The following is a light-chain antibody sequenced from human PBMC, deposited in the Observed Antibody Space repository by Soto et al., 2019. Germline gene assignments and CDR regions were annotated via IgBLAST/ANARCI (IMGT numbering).Light chain of an antibody. V-gene: IGKV3-20*01. CDR1: QIVSSTY. CDR2: GAS. J-gene: IGKJ2*01. Sequence: EIVLTQSPGTLSLSPGERATLSSRASQIVSSTYLAWYQQKPGQAPRLLIYGASSRATGIPDRFSGSRSGTDFTLTISRLEPEDFAVYYCQQYGSSPLYTFGQGTKLEIK. CDR3: QQYGSSPLYT.